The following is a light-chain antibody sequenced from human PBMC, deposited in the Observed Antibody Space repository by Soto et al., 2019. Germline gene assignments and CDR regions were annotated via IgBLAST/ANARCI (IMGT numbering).Light chain of an antibody. J-gene: IGKJ3*01. CDR3: QQSYSTPFT. CDR1: QSISSY. CDR2: AAS. Sequence: DIQMTQSPSSLSASVGDRVTITCRASQSISSYLNWYQQKPAKAPKLLIYAASSLQSGVTSRFSGSGSGTDFTLTISSLQPEDFATYYCQQSYSTPFTVGPGTKVDIK. V-gene: IGKV1-39*01.